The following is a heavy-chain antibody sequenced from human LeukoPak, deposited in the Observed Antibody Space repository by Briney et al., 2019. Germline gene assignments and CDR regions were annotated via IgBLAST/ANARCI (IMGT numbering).Heavy chain of an antibody. D-gene: IGHD1-26*01. CDR1: GFTFSSYS. CDR2: ISSSSSYI. J-gene: IGHJ4*02. Sequence: GGSLRLSRAASGFTFSSYSMNLVRQAPGKGLEWVSSISSSSSYIYYADSVKGRFTISRDNAKNSLYLQMNSLRAEDTAVYYCARVEVGAHYYFDYWGQGTLVTVSS. CDR3: ARVEVGAHYYFDY. V-gene: IGHV3-21*01.